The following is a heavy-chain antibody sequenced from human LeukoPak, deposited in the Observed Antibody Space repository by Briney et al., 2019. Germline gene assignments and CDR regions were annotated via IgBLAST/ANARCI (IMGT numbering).Heavy chain of an antibody. J-gene: IGHJ4*02. Sequence: GGSLRLSCAASGFTFSDYYMSWIRQAPGKGLEWVSYISSSGSTIYYADSVKGRFTISRDNSKNTLFLQMNSLKPEDSALYYCAKPTPGTAPRPLDSWGRGTLVTVSS. V-gene: IGHV3-11*04. CDR2: ISSSGSTI. D-gene: IGHD1-26*01. CDR3: AKPTPGTAPRPLDS. CDR1: GFTFSDYY.